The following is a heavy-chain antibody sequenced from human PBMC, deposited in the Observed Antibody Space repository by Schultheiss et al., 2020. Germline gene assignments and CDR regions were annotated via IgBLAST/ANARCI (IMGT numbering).Heavy chain of an antibody. CDR2: IYTSGST. D-gene: IGHD5-24*01. J-gene: IGHJ3*02. Sequence: GSLRLSCTVSGGSISSYYWSWIRQPAGKGLEWIGRIYTSGSTNYNPSLKSRVTMSVDTSKNQFSLKLSSVTAADTAVYYCARDLGRWLQMFDAFDIWGQGTMVTVSS. V-gene: IGHV4-4*07. CDR1: GGSISSYY. CDR3: ARDLGRWLQMFDAFDI.